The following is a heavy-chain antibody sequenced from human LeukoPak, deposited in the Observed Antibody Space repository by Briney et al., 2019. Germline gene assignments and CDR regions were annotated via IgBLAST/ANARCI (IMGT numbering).Heavy chain of an antibody. D-gene: IGHD1-1*01. CDR1: GFTFSNYW. J-gene: IGHJ4*02. Sequence: PGGSLRLSCAASGFTFSNYWMSWVRQAPGEGLEWVANIKQDGSEKYYVDSVKGRFTISRDNAKNSLYLQTNSLRAEDTAVYYCARNHGNHDYWGQGTLVTVSS. CDR2: IKQDGSEK. CDR3: ARNHGNHDY. V-gene: IGHV3-7*01.